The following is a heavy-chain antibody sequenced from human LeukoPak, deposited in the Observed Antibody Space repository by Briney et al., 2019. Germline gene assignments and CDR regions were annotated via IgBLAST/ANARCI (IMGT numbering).Heavy chain of an antibody. Sequence: GGSLRLSCAASGFTFSSYGMHWVRQAPGKGLEWVAVISYDGSNKYYADSVKGRFTISRDNSKNTLYLQMNSLKAEDTAVYYCAKDRYRYFDYWGQGTLVTVSS. V-gene: IGHV3-30*18. J-gene: IGHJ4*02. D-gene: IGHD1-14*01. CDR2: ISYDGSNK. CDR3: AKDRYRYFDY. CDR1: GFTFSSYG.